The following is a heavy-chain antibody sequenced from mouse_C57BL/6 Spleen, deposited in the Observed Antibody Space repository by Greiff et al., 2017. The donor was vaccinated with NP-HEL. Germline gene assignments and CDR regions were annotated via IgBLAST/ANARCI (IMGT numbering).Heavy chain of an antibody. V-gene: IGHV1-78*01. D-gene: IGHD2-1*01. CDR3: ARIYYGNYYAMDY. CDR1: GYTFTDHT. CDR2: IYPRDGST. J-gene: IGHJ4*01. Sequence: VQLQQSDAELVKPGASVKISCKVSGYTFTDHTIHWMKQRPEQGLEWIGYIYPRDGSTKYNEKFKGKATLTADKSSSTAYMQLNSLTSKDSAVYFCARIYYGNYYAMDYWGQGTSVTVSS.